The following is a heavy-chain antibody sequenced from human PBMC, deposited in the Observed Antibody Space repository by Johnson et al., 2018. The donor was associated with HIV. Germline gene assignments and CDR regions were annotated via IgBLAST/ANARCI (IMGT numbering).Heavy chain of an antibody. CDR1: GFTFNNAW. CDR2: IKSRTDGGTT. D-gene: IGHD6-25*01. CDR3: ARFGMGSSGDAFDI. Sequence: VQLVESGGGLVKPGGSLRLSCAASGFTFNNAWMNWVRQAPGKGLEWVGRIKSRTDGGTTDYAAPVKGRFTVSRDDSKNTLYLQLNSLRAEDTAVYYCARFGMGSSGDAFDIWGQGTMVTVSP. J-gene: IGHJ3*02. V-gene: IGHV3-15*01.